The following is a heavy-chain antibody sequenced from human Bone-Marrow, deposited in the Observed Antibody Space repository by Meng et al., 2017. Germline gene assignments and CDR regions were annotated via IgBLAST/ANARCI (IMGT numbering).Heavy chain of an antibody. D-gene: IGHD5-24*01. CDR2: INHSGST. J-gene: IGHJ4*02. CDR1: GGSFSDYY. CDR3: ARGDGYNRYFDY. V-gene: IGHV4-34*01. Sequence: QVQLQQWGAGLLKPSETLSLTCAVYGGSFSDYYWSWIRQPPGKGLEWIGEINHSGSTNYNPSLKSRVSISVDTSKNQFSLKLSSVTAADTAVYYCARGDGYNRYFDYWGQGTLVTVSS.